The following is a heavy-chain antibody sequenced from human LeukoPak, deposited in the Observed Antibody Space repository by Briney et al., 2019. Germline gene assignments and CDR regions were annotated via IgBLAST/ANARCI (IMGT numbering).Heavy chain of an antibody. Sequence: PGGSARLSCAASRFTFSSYWMSWVRQAPGKGLEWVANIKKDGSEKYYVDSVKGRFTISRDNAKNSLYLQMNSLRAEDTAVFYCARGAYYYDSSGYGLFDYWGQGTLVTVSS. V-gene: IGHV3-7*01. CDR3: ARGAYYYDSSGYGLFDY. D-gene: IGHD3-22*01. CDR1: RFTFSSYW. J-gene: IGHJ4*02. CDR2: IKKDGSEK.